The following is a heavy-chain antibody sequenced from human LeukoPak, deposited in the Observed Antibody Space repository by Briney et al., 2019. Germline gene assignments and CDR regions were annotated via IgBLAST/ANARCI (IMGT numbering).Heavy chain of an antibody. CDR2: ISSSSSYI. Sequence: GGPLRLSCAASGFTFSSYSMNWVRQAPGKGLEWVSSISSSSSYIYYADSVKGRFTISRDNAKNPLYLQMNSLRAEDTAVYYCARGHQWLGPPTNPTPFDYWGQGTLVTVSS. CDR3: ARGHQWLGPPTNPTPFDY. D-gene: IGHD6-19*01. V-gene: IGHV3-21*01. J-gene: IGHJ4*02. CDR1: GFTFSSYS.